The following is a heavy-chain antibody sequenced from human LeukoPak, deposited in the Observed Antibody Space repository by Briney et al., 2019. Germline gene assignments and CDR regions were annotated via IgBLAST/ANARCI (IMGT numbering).Heavy chain of an antibody. D-gene: IGHD6-19*01. Sequence: GGSLRLSCVASGFTFSDFAIQWVRQAPGKGLDRVAVISGAGSVTHYADSVRGRFTISRDNSRDTVFLQMNSLRPEDTGVYYCAREGYSSGSLGDLDHWGQGTRVTVSS. V-gene: IGHV3-30*04. CDR2: ISGAGSVT. J-gene: IGHJ5*02. CDR1: GFTFSDFA. CDR3: AREGYSSGSLGDLDH.